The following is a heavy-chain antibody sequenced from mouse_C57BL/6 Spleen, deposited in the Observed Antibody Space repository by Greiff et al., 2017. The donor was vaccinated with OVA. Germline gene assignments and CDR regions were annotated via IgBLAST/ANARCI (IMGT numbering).Heavy chain of an antibody. Sequence: QVQLQQPGAELVKPGASVKLSCKASGYTFTSYWMHWVKQRPGQGLEWIGMIHPNSGSTNYNEKFKSKATLTVDKSSSTAYMQLSSLTSEDSAVYYCARGGSGYVRAMDYWGQGTSVTVSS. D-gene: IGHD3-2*02. CDR1: GYTFTSYW. CDR3: ARGGSGYVRAMDY. V-gene: IGHV1-64*01. J-gene: IGHJ4*01. CDR2: IHPNSGST.